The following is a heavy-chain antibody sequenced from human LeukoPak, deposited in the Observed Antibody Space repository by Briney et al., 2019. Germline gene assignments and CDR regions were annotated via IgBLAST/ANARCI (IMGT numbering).Heavy chain of an antibody. V-gene: IGHV4-34*01. CDR3: ASRYSSSWYPAYALNY. CDR1: GGSFSGYY. J-gene: IGHJ4*02. CDR2: INHSGST. Sequence: SETLSLTCAVYGGSFSGYYWSWIRQPPGKGPEWIGEINHSGSTNYNPSLKNRVTISVDTSKNQFSLKLSSVTAADTAVYYCASRYSSSWYPAYALNYGGEGTLVTLPS. D-gene: IGHD6-13*01.